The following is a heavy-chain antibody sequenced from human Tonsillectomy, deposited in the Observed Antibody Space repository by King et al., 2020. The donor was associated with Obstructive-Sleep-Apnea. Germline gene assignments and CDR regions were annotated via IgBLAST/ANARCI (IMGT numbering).Heavy chain of an antibody. CDR1: GYSISSGYY. J-gene: IGHJ4*02. CDR2: IYHSGST. D-gene: IGHD3-22*01. Sequence: QLQESGPGLVKPSETLSLTCTVSGYSISSGYYWGWIRQPPGKGLEWIGSIYHSGSTYYNPSLKSRVTISVDTSKNQFSLKLSSVTTADTAVYYCARDYYYDSSGYYVDYWGQGTLVTVSS. V-gene: IGHV4-38-2*02. CDR3: ARDYYYDSSGYYVDY.